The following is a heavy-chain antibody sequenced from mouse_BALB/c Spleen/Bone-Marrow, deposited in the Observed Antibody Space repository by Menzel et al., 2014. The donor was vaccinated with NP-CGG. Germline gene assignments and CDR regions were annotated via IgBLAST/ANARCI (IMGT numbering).Heavy chain of an antibody. CDR2: ISYSGNT. Sequence: DVKLVESGPSLVKPSQTLSLTCSVTGDSITNAYWNWIRKFPGNKIDYMGYISYSGNTYYNPSLKSRISITRDTSKNQFYLQLNSGTTEDTATYFCARGTGYYFDYWGQGTTLTVSS. J-gene: IGHJ2*01. V-gene: IGHV3-8*02. CDR1: GDSITNAY. CDR3: ARGTGYYFDY. D-gene: IGHD3-3*01.